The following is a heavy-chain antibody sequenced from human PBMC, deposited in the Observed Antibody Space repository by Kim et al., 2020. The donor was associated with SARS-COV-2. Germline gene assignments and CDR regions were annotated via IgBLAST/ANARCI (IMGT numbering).Heavy chain of an antibody. D-gene: IGHD1-26*01. J-gene: IGHJ5*02. Sequence: SETLSLTCSVSGASIISGYYWNWIRQSPGRGLEWIGSIFSSGTTNYNPSLKSRITISSDRSRNRFSLTLTSATASDTAIYYCARGGALKNGHRWGTSMDWFDPWGHGTLVIVSS. CDR2: IFSSGTT. CDR1: GASIISGYY. V-gene: IGHV4-61*01. CDR3: ARGGALKNGHRWGTSMDWFDP.